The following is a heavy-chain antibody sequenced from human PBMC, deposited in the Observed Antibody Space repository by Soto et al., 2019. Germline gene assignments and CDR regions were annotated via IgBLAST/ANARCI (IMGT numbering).Heavy chain of an antibody. CDR2: INPNSGGT. V-gene: IGHV1-2*04. CDR3: ARGSGIAAAGTWKYGMDV. J-gene: IGHJ6*02. D-gene: IGHD6-13*01. CDR1: GYTFTGYY. Sequence: ASVKVSCKASGYTFTGYYIHWVRQAPGQGLEWMGWINPNSGGTNYAQKFQGWVTMTRDTSISTAYMELSRLRSDDTAVYYCARGSGIAAAGTWKYGMDVWGQGTTVTVSS.